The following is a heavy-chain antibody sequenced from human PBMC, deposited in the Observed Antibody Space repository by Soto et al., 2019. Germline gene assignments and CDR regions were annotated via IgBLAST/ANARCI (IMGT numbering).Heavy chain of an antibody. Sequence: EVQLLESGGGLVQPGGSLRLSCAASGFNFSSYAMSWVRQAPGTGLEWVSAIGGSGGVTYYADSVKGRVTISRDNSKNALYLLMNSLRAEDTAVYYCAKALGYTYGQDYWGQGTLVTVSS. CDR1: GFNFSSYA. CDR3: AKALGYTYGQDY. D-gene: IGHD5-18*01. CDR2: IGGSGGVT. J-gene: IGHJ4*02. V-gene: IGHV3-23*01.